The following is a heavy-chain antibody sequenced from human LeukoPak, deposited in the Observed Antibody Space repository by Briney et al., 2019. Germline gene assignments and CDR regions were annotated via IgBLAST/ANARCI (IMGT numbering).Heavy chain of an antibody. D-gene: IGHD3-22*01. V-gene: IGHV4-59*01. J-gene: IGHJ1*01. CDR3: ARGVGYYDSSGYYPEYFQH. CDR1: GGSISSYY. CDR2: IYYSGST. Sequence: PSETLSLTCTVSGGSISSYYWSWIRQPAGKGLEWIGYIYYSGSTNYNPSLKSRVTISVDTSKNQFSLKLSSVTAADTAVYYCARGVGYYDSSGYYPEYFQHWGQGTLVTVSS.